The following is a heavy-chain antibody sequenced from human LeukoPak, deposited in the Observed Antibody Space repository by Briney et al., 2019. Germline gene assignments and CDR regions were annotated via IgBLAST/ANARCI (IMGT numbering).Heavy chain of an antibody. CDR2: IYYSGST. J-gene: IGHJ6*03. Sequence: SETLSLTCSVSGDSIRSSSYYWGWIRQPPGKGLEWIGNIYYSGSTYYNPSLESRVTMSLDTSKNQFSLKLSSVTAADTAVYYCARCGSGSYYYYYYMDVWGKGTTVTISS. CDR3: ARCGSGSYYYYYYMDV. V-gene: IGHV4-39*07. D-gene: IGHD3-10*01. CDR1: GDSIRSSSYY.